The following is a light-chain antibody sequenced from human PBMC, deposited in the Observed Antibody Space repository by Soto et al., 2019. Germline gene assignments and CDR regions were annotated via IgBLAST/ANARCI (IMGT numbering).Light chain of an antibody. CDR1: QSISSW. J-gene: IGKJ1*01. CDR3: QQYSDYWT. CDR2: KAS. V-gene: IGKV1-5*03. Sequence: DIQMTQSPSTLSASVGARVTITCRASQSISSWLAWYQQKPGKAPNLLIYKASTLDSGVPSRSSGSGSGTEVTLTISSLQPDDFATYHCQQYSDYWTFGQGTKVEIK.